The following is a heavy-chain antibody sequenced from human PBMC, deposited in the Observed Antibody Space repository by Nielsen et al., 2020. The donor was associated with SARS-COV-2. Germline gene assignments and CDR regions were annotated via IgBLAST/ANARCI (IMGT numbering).Heavy chain of an antibody. V-gene: IGHV3-30*18. CDR1: GFTFSNYG. J-gene: IGHJ4*02. CDR3: AKDVWSGAHQIGPDY. D-gene: IGHD3-3*01. CDR2: VSRDGSDT. Sequence: GESLKISCAASGFTFSNYGMHWVRQVAGKGLEWVAIVSRDGSDTFYVDSLRGRFTISRDNSKNTVYLQMNSLRAEDTAVCHCAKDVWSGAHQIGPDYWGQGTLVTVSS.